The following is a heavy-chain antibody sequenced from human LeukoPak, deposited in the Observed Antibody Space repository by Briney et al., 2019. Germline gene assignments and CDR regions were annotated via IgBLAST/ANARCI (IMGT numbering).Heavy chain of an antibody. J-gene: IGHJ4*02. CDR2: INHSGST. CDR3: ARGYSSGWSKRLYYFDY. Sequence: PSETLSLTCAVYGVSFSGHYWSWIRQPPGKGLEWIGEINHSGSTNYNPSPKSRVTISVDTSMNQFSLRLSSVTAADTAVYYCARGYSSGWSKRLYYFDYWGQGTLVTVSS. V-gene: IGHV4-34*01. D-gene: IGHD6-19*01. CDR1: GVSFSGHY.